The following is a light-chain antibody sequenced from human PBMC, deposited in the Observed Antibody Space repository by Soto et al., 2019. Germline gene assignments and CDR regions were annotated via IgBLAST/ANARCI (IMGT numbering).Light chain of an antibody. Sequence: QSVLTQPASVSGTPGRSITISCTGTSSDVGGYNYVSWYQQHPGKAPKLMIYDVSNRPSGVSNRFSGSKSGNTASLTISGLQAEDEADYYCSSYTSSSTGVFGTGTKVNVL. J-gene: IGLJ1*01. CDR2: DVS. CDR1: SSDVGGYNY. CDR3: SSYTSSSTGV. V-gene: IGLV2-14*01.